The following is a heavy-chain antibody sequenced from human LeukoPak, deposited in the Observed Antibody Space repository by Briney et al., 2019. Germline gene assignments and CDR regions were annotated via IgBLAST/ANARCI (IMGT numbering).Heavy chain of an antibody. Sequence: ASVKVSCKVSGYTLTELSMHWVRQAPGKGLEWRGGFDPEDGETIYAQKFQGRVTMTEDTSTDTAYMELSSLRSEDTAVYYCARWGRYYYDSSGYSPFDYWGQGTLVTVSS. CDR3: ARWGRYYYDSSGYSPFDY. J-gene: IGHJ4*02. CDR1: GYTLTELS. CDR2: FDPEDGET. D-gene: IGHD3-22*01. V-gene: IGHV1-24*01.